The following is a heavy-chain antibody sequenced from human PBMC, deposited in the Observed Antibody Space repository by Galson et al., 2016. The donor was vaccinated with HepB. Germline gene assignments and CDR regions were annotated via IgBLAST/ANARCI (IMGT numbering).Heavy chain of an antibody. Sequence: SLRLSCAASGFTFFNYAMSWVRQAPGKGLEWVSSISGSGGSTFYADSVKGRFTISRDNSKNTGYLQMNSLRAEDTAVYYCAKGRSLSAAVSIWFDPWGQGTLVTVSS. CDR2: ISGSGGST. J-gene: IGHJ5*02. CDR1: GFTFFNYA. V-gene: IGHV3-23*01. CDR3: AKGRSLSAAVSIWFDP. D-gene: IGHD6-25*01.